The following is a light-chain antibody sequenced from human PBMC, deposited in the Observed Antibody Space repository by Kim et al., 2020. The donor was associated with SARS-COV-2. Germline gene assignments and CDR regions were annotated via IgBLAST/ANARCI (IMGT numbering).Light chain of an antibody. V-gene: IGKV1-39*01. Sequence: DIQMTQSQPSLSASVGDRVTIPCRASHSIINYLKLYHQKPGKAPKLLISAAYNLQSGVPPRFSGSGAGTDFILTISSLQPEDFASYYCQQSYSTPYAFGKGTNLEI. CDR1: HSIINY. J-gene: IGKJ2*01. CDR3: QQSYSTPYA. CDR2: AAY.